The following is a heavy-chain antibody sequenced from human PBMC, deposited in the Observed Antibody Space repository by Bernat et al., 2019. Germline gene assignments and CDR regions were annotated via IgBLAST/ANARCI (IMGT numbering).Heavy chain of an antibody. CDR2: IKSKTDGGTT. V-gene: IGHV3-15*01. J-gene: IGHJ4*02. Sequence: EVQLVESGGGLVKPGGSLRLSCAASGFTFSDAWMSWVRQAPGKGLEWVGRIKSKTDGGTTDYAAPVKGRFTISRDDSKNTLYVQMNSLKTEDTAVYFWATDRAGLDYWGRGTLVTVSS. CDR1: GFTFSDAW. CDR3: ATDRAGLDY. D-gene: IGHD1-14*01.